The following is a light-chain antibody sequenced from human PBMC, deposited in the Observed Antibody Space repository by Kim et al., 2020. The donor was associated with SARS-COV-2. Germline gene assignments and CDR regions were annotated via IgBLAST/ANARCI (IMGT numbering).Light chain of an antibody. V-gene: IGKV1-16*01. J-gene: IGKJ4*01. CDR1: QSVKTY. CDR2: VAS. CDR3: QQYISHPLT. Sequence: ASMGDTVAITYRASQSVKTYVACFQCKPGKAPRSLVFVASRLQSGVPSRFSGTGSGTEFSLIISKLQPEDSGTYYCQQYISHPLTFGGGTKVDIK.